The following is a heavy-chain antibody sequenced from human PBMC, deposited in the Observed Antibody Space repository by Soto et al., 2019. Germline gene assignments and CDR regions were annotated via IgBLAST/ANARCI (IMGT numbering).Heavy chain of an antibody. CDR2: IWHDGSKK. CDR3: ARKSRDNAFDI. J-gene: IGHJ3*02. D-gene: IGHD2-15*01. Sequence: PGGSLRLSCAASGFSFVTYGFHWVRQTPGKGLEWVAVIWHDGSKKYYADSVKGRFTISRDNSENTIYLQMNSLRAEDTAVYYCARKSRDNAFDIWGQGTMVTVSS. V-gene: IGHV3-33*01. CDR1: GFSFVTYG.